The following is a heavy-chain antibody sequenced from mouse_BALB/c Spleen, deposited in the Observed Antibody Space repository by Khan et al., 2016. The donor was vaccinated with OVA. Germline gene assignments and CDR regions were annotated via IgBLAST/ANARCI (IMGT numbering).Heavy chain of an antibody. D-gene: IGHD2-3*01. V-gene: IGHV1S137*01. CDR3: ARPAYDGYYDY. CDR1: GYTFTDYA. J-gene: IGHJ2*01. Sequence: QVQLKQSGPELVRPGVSMKISCKGSGYTFTDYAMYWVKQSHAKSLEWIGLISTYSGNTNYNQKFKGKATMTVDKSSSTAYMELARLTSEDSAIYYCARPAYDGYYDYWGQGTTLTVSS. CDR2: ISTYSGNT.